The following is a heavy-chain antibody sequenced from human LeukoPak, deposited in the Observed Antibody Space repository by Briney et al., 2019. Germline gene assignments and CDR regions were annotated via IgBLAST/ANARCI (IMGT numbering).Heavy chain of an antibody. CDR2: IDPSGGST. CDR3: TMTDDAFDI. Sequence: GASVKVSCKASGYTFTSYYMHWVRQAPGQGLEWMGIIDPSGGSTSYAQKFQGRATMTRDTSTSTVYMELSSLRSEDTAVYYCTMTDDAFDIWGQGTMVTVSS. V-gene: IGHV1-46*03. CDR1: GYTFTSYY. J-gene: IGHJ3*02.